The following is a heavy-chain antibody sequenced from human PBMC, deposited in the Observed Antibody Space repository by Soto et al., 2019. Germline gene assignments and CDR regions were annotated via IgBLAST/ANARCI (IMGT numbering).Heavy chain of an antibody. Sequence: QVQLVQSGAEVKKPGASVKVSCKASGNSFSSYGIYWVRQAPGQGLEWMGWITAYNGNTNYAQKLQGRVTMTTDTSSRTAYMELGSLRSEDTAVYYWVRHGGLRGEIRDGWGQGTQVTVSS. D-gene: IGHD3-16*01. CDR1: GNSFSSYG. CDR2: ITAYNGNT. V-gene: IGHV1-18*01. J-gene: IGHJ4*02. CDR3: VRHGGLRGEIRDG.